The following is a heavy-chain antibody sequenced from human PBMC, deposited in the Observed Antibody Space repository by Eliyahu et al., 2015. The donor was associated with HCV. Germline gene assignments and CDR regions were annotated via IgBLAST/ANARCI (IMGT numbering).Heavy chain of an antibody. CDR2: VSGGGAIT. CDR3: AKRGVADTPGLV. V-gene: IGHV3-23*01. D-gene: IGHD6-19*01. J-gene: IGHJ4*02. Sequence: WVRQAPGKGLEWVSTVSGGGAITYYADSVKGRFTVSRDNSKNTLFLQMNSLXADDTAIYYCAKRGVADTPGLVWGQGTLVTVSS.